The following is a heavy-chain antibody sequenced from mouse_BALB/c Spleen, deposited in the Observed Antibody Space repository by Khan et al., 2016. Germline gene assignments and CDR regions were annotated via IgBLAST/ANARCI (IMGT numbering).Heavy chain of an antibody. CDR1: GFSITSDYA. V-gene: IGHV3-2*02. CDR3: ARSWIGFYAMDY. CDR2: ISYSGST. J-gene: IGHJ4*01. Sequence: EVQLQESGPGLVKPSQSLSLTCTVTGFSITSDYAWNWIRQFPGNKLEWMGYISYSGSTSYNPSLKSRIYITRDTSKNQFFLQLNSVPTDDTATYYCARSWIGFYAMDYWGQGPSVTVSS. D-gene: IGHD2-14*01.